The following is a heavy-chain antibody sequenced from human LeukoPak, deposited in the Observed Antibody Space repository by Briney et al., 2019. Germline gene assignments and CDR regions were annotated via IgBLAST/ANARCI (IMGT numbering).Heavy chain of an antibody. D-gene: IGHD3-10*01. Sequence: GGSLRLSCAASGFTFSSYSMNWVRQAPGKGLEWVSSISSSSSFIYYADSVKGRFTISRDNAKNSLYPQMNSLRAEDTAVYYCARASRMVRGAEDAFDIWGQGTMVTVSS. CDR3: ARASRMVRGAEDAFDI. CDR2: ISSSSSFI. CDR1: GFTFSSYS. V-gene: IGHV3-21*01. J-gene: IGHJ3*02.